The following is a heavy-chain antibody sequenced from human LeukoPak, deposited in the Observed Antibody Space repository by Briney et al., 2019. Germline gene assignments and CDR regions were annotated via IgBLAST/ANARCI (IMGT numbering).Heavy chain of an antibody. CDR2: IKQDGSEK. CDR1: GFTFSSYW. CDR3: ARDLGYYDYVWGSYRYRDLFDY. V-gene: IGHV3-7*01. J-gene: IGHJ4*02. Sequence: GGSLRLSCAASGFTFSSYWMSWVRQAPGKGLEWVANIKQDGSEKYYVDSVKGRFTIPRDNAKNSLYLQMNSLRAEDTAVYYCARDLGYYDYVWGSYRYRDLFDYWGQGTLVTVSS. D-gene: IGHD3-16*02.